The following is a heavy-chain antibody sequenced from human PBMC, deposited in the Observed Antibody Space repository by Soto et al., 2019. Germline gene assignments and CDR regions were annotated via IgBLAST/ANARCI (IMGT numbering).Heavy chain of an antibody. CDR3: AKDRRDGEYNSVYDF. Sequence: QVQLAESGGGVVQPGRSLRLSCIGSGFRFSDYGMHWVRQAPGKGLECVAMMSFDGTYKYSADSVKGRFIISRDNSKNTLYLQMNSLRAEDTAVYYCAKDRRDGEYNSVYDFWGQGTLVTVSS. CDR2: MSFDGTYK. CDR1: GFRFSDYG. D-gene: IGHD4-17*01. V-gene: IGHV3-30*18. J-gene: IGHJ4*02.